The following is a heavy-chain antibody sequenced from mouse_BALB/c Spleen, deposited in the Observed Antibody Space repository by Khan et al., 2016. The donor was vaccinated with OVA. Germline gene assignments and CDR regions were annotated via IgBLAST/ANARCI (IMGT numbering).Heavy chain of an antibody. V-gene: IGHV5-6-3*01. D-gene: IGHD1-1*01. J-gene: IGHJ4*01. CDR3: ARDPYYYGSKYAMDY. Sequence: EVKLVESGGGLVQPGGSLKLSCAASGFTFSNYGMSWVRQTPDKRLELVATINSFGGSTYYPDSVKGRFTISRDNARKTLFLQMSSLKSEDTAMYYCARDPYYYGSKYAMDYWGQGTSVTVSS. CDR1: GFTFSNYG. CDR2: INSFGGST.